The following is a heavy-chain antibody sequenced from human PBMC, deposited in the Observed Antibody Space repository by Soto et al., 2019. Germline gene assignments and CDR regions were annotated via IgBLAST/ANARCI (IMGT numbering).Heavy chain of an antibody. V-gene: IGHV4-31*03. J-gene: IGHJ3*02. CDR3: ARAPVWFGPGAFDI. CDR1: GGSISSGGYY. D-gene: IGHD3-10*01. CDR2: IYYSGST. Sequence: PSETLSLTCTVSGGSISSGGYYWSWIRQHPGKGLEWIGYIYYSGSTYYNPSLKSRVTISVDTSKNQFSLKPSSVTAADTAVYYCARAPVWFGPGAFDIWGQGTMVTVSS.